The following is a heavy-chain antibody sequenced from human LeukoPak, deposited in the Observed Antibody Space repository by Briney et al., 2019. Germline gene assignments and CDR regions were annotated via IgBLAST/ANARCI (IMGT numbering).Heavy chain of an antibody. CDR1: GFTFSNYA. J-gene: IGHJ4*02. CDR3: ARQQPELDY. Sequence: GSLRLSCAASGFTFSNYAMNWIRQPPGKGLEWIGSIYHSGNTYYNPSLKSRLTISVDTSKNQFSLKLSSVAAADTAVYYCARQQPELDYWGQGTLVTVSS. V-gene: IGHV4-38-2*01. D-gene: IGHD6-13*01. CDR2: IYHSGNT.